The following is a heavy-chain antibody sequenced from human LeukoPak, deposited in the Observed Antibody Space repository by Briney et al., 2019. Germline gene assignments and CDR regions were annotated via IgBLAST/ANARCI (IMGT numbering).Heavy chain of an antibody. Sequence: SETLSLTCAVYGGSFSGYYWSWIRQPPGKGLEWIGYIYYSGSTNYNPSLKSRVTISVDTSKNQFSLKLSSVTATDTAVYYCARDRAAAGKGIDYWGQGTLVTVSS. J-gene: IGHJ4*02. CDR1: GGSFSGYY. CDR2: IYYSGST. D-gene: IGHD6-13*01. V-gene: IGHV4-59*01. CDR3: ARDRAAAGKGIDY.